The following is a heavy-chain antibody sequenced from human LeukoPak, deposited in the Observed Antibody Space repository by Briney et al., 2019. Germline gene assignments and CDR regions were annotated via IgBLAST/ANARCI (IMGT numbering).Heavy chain of an antibody. D-gene: IGHD3-10*01. V-gene: IGHV3-30*02. CDR1: GFTSSSFA. CDR3: AKDPGAHDKHFDH. Sequence: GGSLRLSCAASGFTSSSFAMHWVRQAPGKGLEWVAYIRYDGSNKSYADSVKGRFTISRDSSKNTLYLQMNSPRAEDTAVYYCAKDPGAHDKHFDHWGQGTLVTVSS. CDR2: IRYDGSNK. J-gene: IGHJ4*02.